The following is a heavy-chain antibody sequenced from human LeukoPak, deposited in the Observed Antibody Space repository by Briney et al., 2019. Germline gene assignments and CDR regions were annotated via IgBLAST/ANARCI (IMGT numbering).Heavy chain of an antibody. D-gene: IGHD3-22*01. J-gene: IGHJ4*02. CDR3: AGAYDSSALDY. Sequence: SETLSLTCTVSGGSISSYYWSWIRQPPGKGLEWIGYIYYSGSTNYNPSLKSRVTISVDTSKNQFSLKLSSVTAADTAVYYCAGAYDSSALDYWGQGTLVTVPS. CDR2: IYYSGST. V-gene: IGHV4-59*08. CDR1: GGSISSYY.